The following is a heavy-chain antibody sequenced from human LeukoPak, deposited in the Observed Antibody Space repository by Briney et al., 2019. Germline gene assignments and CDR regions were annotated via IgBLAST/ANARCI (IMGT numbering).Heavy chain of an antibody. CDR1: GFTFDDYG. V-gene: IGHV3-23*01. CDR3: AKDSSTWAFHH. Sequence: GGSLRLSCAASGFTFDDYGMSWVRQAPGKGLEWVSAISGSGGSTYYADSVKGRFTISRDNSKNTLYLQMNSLRAEDTAVYYCAKDSSTWAFHHYGQGTLVTVSS. D-gene: IGHD2-2*01. CDR2: ISGSGGST. J-gene: IGHJ1*01.